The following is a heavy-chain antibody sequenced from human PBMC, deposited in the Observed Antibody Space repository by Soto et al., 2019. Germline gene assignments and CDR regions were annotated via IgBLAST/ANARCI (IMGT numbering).Heavy chain of an antibody. D-gene: IGHD3-10*01. CDR1: GGTFSSYA. V-gene: IGHV1-69*13. CDR3: ARDRDEYYYGSGSWVPGWFDP. J-gene: IGHJ5*02. CDR2: IIPIFGTA. Sequence: SVKVSCKASGGTFSSYAISWVRQAPGQGLEWMGGIIPIFGTANYAQKFQGRVTITADESTSTAYMELSSLRSEDTAVYYCARDRDEYYYGSGSWVPGWFDPWGQGALVTVSS.